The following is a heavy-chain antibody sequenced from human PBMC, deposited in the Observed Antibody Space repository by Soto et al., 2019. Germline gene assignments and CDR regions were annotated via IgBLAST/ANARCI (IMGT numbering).Heavy chain of an antibody. CDR2: IIPIFGTA. CDR3: ARATIFGVVIIEGLGGWFDP. CDR1: GGTFSSYA. Sequence: QVQLVQSGAEVKKPGSSVKVSCKASGGTFSSYAISWVRQAPGQGLEWMGGIIPIFGTANYAQKFQGRVTITADESTSTAYMELSSLRSEDTAVYYCARATIFGVVIIEGLGGWFDPWGQGTLVTVSS. V-gene: IGHV1-69*12. D-gene: IGHD3-3*01. J-gene: IGHJ5*02.